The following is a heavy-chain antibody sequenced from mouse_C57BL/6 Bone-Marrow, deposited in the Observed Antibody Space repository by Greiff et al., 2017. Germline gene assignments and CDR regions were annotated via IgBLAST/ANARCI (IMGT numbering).Heavy chain of an antibody. V-gene: IGHV1-55*01. CDR3: SRSCQWYRAWFAY. Sequence: QVQLQQPGAELVKPGASVKMSCKASGYTFTSYWITWVKQRPGQGLEWIGDIYPGSGSTNYNEKFKSKATLTVDTSSSTAYMQLSSLTSEDSAVYYYSRSCQWYRAWFAYWGRGTRVTVSA. CDR1: GYTFTSYW. D-gene: IGHD2-1*01. J-gene: IGHJ3*01. CDR2: IYPGSGST.